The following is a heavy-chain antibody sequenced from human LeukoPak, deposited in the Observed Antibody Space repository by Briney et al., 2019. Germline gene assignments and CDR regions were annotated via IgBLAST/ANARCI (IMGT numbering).Heavy chain of an antibody. J-gene: IGHJ4*02. CDR1: GFTFSSYA. V-gene: IGHV3-23*01. Sequence: GGSLRLSCAASGFTFSSYAMSWVRQAPGKGLEWVSAISGSGGSTYYADSVKGRFTISRDNSKNTLYLQMNSLRAEDTAVYYCARSEGYGDYVGYWGQGTLVTVSS. CDR3: ARSEGYGDYVGY. CDR2: ISGSGGST. D-gene: IGHD4-17*01.